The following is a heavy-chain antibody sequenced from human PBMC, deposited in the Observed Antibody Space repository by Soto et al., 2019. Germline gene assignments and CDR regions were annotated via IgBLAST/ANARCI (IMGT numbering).Heavy chain of an antibody. J-gene: IGHJ6*03. CDR2: IYPGDSDT. Sequence: PGESLKISCKGSGYSFTSYWTGWVRQMPEKGLEWMGIIYPGDSDTRYSPSFQGQVTISADKSISTAYLQWSSLKASDTAMYYCARQDIVVVPAAIDYYMDVWGKGTTVTVSS. V-gene: IGHV5-51*01. D-gene: IGHD2-2*01. CDR1: GYSFTSYW. CDR3: ARQDIVVVPAAIDYYMDV.